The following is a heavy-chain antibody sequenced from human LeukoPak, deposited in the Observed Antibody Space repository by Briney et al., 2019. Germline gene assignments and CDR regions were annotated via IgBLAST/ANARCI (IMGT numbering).Heavy chain of an antibody. CDR3: ARDVRPSIGAFDI. J-gene: IGHJ3*02. V-gene: IGHV3-21*01. CDR1: GFTFGDYA. Sequence: GGSLRLSRTASGFTFGDYAMSWVRQAPGKGLEWVSSISSSSSYIYYADSVKGRFTISRDNAKNSLYLQMNSLRAEDTAVYYCARDVRPSIGAFDIWGQGTIVTVSS. D-gene: IGHD2-21*01. CDR2: ISSSSSYI.